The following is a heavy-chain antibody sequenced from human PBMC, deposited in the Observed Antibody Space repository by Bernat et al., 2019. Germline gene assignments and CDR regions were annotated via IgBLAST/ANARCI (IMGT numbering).Heavy chain of an antibody. CDR2: IYYSGST. CDR3: ARRLRLAVAYDY. D-gene: IGHD6-19*01. V-gene: IGHV4-39*01. CDR1: GGSISSSSYY. Sequence: QLQLQESGPGLVKPSETLSLTCTVSGGSISSSSYYWGWIRQPPGKGLEWIGSIYYSGSTYYNPSLKSRVTISVDTSKNQFSLKLSSVTAADTAVYYCARRLRLAVAYDYWGQGTLVTVSS. J-gene: IGHJ4*02.